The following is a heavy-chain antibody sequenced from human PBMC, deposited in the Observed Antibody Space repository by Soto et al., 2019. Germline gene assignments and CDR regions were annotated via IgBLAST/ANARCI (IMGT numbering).Heavy chain of an antibody. D-gene: IGHD3-22*01. CDR3: ARDYYDSSGYYYPADY. CDR2: INSDGSST. J-gene: IGHJ4*02. Sequence: PGGSLRLSCPASGFTFSIYWMHWVRQAPGKGLVWVSRINSDGSSTSYADSVKGRFTISRDNAKNTLYLQMNSLRAEDTAVYYCARDYYDSSGYYYPADYWGQGTLVTVSS. V-gene: IGHV3-74*01. CDR1: GFTFSIYW.